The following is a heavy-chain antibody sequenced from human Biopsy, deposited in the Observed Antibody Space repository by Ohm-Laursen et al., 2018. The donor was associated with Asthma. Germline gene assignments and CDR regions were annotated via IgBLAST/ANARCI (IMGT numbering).Heavy chain of an antibody. CDR1: GFTFRSYA. J-gene: IGHJ4*02. V-gene: IGHV3-30-3*01. Sequence: SLRLSCAASGFTFRSYAMHWVRQAPGKGLEWVAVGGSYYDGGLKYYADSVNGRFTVSRDDSKNTLYLQMNSLRPDDTAVYYCARDVMEWYLPAFDLWGQGTRVTVSS. CDR3: ARDVMEWYLPAFDL. CDR2: GGSYYDGGLK. D-gene: IGHD3-3*01.